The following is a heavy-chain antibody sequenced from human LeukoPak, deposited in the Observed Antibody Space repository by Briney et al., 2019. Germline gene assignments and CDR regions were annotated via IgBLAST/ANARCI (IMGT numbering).Heavy chain of an antibody. D-gene: IGHD2/OR15-2a*01. J-gene: IGHJ4*02. CDR3: ARGYYLGPFDY. CDR2: IYLDDSDT. V-gene: IGHV5-51*01. Sequence: GESLKISCQDSGDDSINYWIAWVRQMPGKGLEWMGIIYLDDSDTRYNPSFEGQVTMSADQSTSTAYLQWSSLKASDTAMYYCARGYYLGPFDYWGQGTLVTVSS. CDR1: GDDSINYW.